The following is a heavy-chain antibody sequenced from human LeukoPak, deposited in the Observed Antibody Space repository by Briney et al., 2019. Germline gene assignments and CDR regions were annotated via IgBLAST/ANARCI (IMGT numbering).Heavy chain of an antibody. V-gene: IGHV3-66*01. Sequence: GGSLRLSCAASGFTVSNIYMSWVRQAPGKGREWVSIIYAGGATYYADSVKGRFTISRENSKNTLYFQMSSLRVEDTAVYYCARVGIVVAGRGNAFDIWGQGTMVTVSP. CDR2: IYAGGAT. D-gene: IGHD6-19*01. CDR1: GFTVSNIY. CDR3: ARVGIVVAGRGNAFDI. J-gene: IGHJ3*02.